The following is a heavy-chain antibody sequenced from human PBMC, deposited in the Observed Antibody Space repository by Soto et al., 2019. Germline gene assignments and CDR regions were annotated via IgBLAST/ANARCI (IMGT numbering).Heavy chain of an antibody. V-gene: IGHV5-51*01. CDR1: GYSFTSYW. CDR3: ARLRREYCSSTSCQGDAFDI. J-gene: IGHJ3*02. CDR2: IYPGDSDT. D-gene: IGHD2-2*01. Sequence: GESLKISCKGSGYSFTSYWIGWVRQMPGKGLEWMGIIYPGDSDTRYSPSFQGQVTISADKSISTAYLQWSSLKAPDTAMYYCARLRREYCSSTSCQGDAFDIWGQGTMVTVSS.